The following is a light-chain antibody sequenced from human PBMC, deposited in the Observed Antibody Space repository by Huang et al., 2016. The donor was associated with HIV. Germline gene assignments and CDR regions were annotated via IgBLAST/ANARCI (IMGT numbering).Light chain of an antibody. CDR2: DAS. J-gene: IGKJ2*01. V-gene: IGKV3-15*01. Sequence: EVVMTQSPATLSVSPGERVALFCRASQNVNNTLAWYQRNPDQAPRLLIDDASTRATNIPARFSGRGSGTDFTLAISSLQSEDFAVYYCQHYNNWPPRYTFGQGTKLEI. CDR1: QNVNNT. CDR3: QHYNNWPPRYT.